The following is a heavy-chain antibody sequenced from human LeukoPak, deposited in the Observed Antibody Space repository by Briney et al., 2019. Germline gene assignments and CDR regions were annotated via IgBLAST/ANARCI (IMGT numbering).Heavy chain of an antibody. CDR1: GYTFSSCA. Sequence: ASVKVSCKASGYTFSSCAINWVRQAPGQGLEYMGWIDTKTGNPTYAQGFTGRFVFSLDTSVSTAYLQISSLKAEDTAVYYCARGREWEPKVFDYWGQGTLVTVSS. CDR3: ARGREWEPKVFDY. V-gene: IGHV7-4-1*02. J-gene: IGHJ4*02. CDR2: IDTKTGNP. D-gene: IGHD1-26*01.